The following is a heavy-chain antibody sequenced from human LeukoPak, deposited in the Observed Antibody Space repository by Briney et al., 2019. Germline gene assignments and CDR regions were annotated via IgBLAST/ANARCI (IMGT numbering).Heavy chain of an antibody. CDR3: ARDSSSWCPNWFDP. J-gene: IGHJ5*02. V-gene: IGHV4-4*07. Sequence: TSETLSLTCTVSGGSISSYYWSWIRQPAGKGLEWIGRIYTSGSTNYNPSLKSRVTMSVDTSKNQFSLKLSSVTAADTAVYYCARDSSSWCPNWFDPWGQGTLVTVSS. CDR2: IYTSGST. CDR1: GGSISSYY. D-gene: IGHD6-13*01.